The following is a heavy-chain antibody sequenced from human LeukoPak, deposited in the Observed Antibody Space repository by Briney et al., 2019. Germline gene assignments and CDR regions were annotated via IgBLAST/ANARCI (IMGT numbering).Heavy chain of an antibody. J-gene: IGHJ3*02. V-gene: IGHV1-58*02. D-gene: IGHD3-9*01. CDR1: GFTFTSSA. Sequence: SVKVSCKASGFTFTSSAMQWVRQARGQRLEWIGWIVVGSGNTNYAQKFQERVTITRDMSTRTAYMELSSLRSEDTAVYYCAADQELRYFDWSAGAFDIWGQGTMVTVSS. CDR2: IVVGSGNT. CDR3: AADQELRYFDWSAGAFDI.